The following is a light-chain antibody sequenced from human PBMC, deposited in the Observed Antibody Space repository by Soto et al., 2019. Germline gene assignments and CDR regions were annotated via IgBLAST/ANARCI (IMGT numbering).Light chain of an antibody. Sequence: EIVLTQSPGTLSLSPGERATLSCRASQSVSSIYLAWYQQQPGQAPRLLIYGASSRATGIPDRFSGSGSGTDFTLTISRLEPADFAVYYCQQYGDSPPWTFGQGTKVEIK. CDR3: QQYGDSPPWT. V-gene: IGKV3-20*01. J-gene: IGKJ1*01. CDR1: QSVSSIY. CDR2: GAS.